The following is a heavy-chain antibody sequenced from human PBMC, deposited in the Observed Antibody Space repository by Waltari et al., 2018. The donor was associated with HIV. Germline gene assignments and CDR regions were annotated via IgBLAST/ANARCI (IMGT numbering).Heavy chain of an antibody. CDR2: RKNDGSNT. V-gene: IGHV3-74*03. D-gene: IGHD3-22*01. J-gene: IGHJ5*02. CDR3: ARDYDSSGYYSANWFDP. CDR1: GFTFRSYW. Sequence: EAQLVEAGGGLVQPGGSLRLSCVASGFTFRSYWMHWVHQVPGRGLAWVSRRKNDGSNTKYGDSVKGRFTISRDNAKNTLYLQMNSLRAEDTAVYFCARDYDSSGYYSANWFDPWGQGTLVTVSS.